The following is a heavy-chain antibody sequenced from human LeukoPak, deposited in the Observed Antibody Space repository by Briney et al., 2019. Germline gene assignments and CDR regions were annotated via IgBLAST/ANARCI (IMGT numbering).Heavy chain of an antibody. D-gene: IGHD3-22*01. Sequence: ESGPTLVKPSETLSLTCTVSGGSISSYYWSWIRQPPGKGLEWIGYIYYSGSTNYNPSLKSRVTISVDTSKNQFSLKLSSVTAADTAVYYCARTYRAGGYYYDSSGYYDYWGQGTLVTVSS. V-gene: IGHV4-59*01. J-gene: IGHJ4*02. CDR2: IYYSGST. CDR3: ARTYRAGGYYYDSSGYYDY. CDR1: GGSISSYY.